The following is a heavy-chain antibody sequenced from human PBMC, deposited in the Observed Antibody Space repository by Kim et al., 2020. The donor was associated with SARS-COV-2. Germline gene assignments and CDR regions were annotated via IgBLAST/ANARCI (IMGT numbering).Heavy chain of an antibody. CDR1: GFTFDDYA. V-gene: IGHV3-43*02. Sequence: GGSLRLSCAASGFTFDDYAMHWVRQAPGKGLEWVSLISGDGGSTYYADSVKGRFTISRDNSKNSLYLQMNSLRTEDTALYYCAKSSLVPSRWEARAAAGDYWGQGTLVTVSS. J-gene: IGHJ4*02. CDR3: AKSSLVPSRWEARAAAGDY. D-gene: IGHD6-13*01. CDR2: ISGDGGST.